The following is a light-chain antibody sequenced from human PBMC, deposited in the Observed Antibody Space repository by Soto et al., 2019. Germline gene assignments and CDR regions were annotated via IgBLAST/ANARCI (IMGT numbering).Light chain of an antibody. CDR1: QGISSS. J-gene: IGKJ2*01. CDR2: AAS. V-gene: IGKV1-9*01. Sequence: DIQLTQSPSFLSASVGDRVTITCRASQGISSSLAWFQQKPGKAPKLLIYAASPLQSRVPSRFSGSGSGTDFTLTINSLQPEDFATYYCQQVNTYPHTFGQGTKLEIK. CDR3: QQVNTYPHT.